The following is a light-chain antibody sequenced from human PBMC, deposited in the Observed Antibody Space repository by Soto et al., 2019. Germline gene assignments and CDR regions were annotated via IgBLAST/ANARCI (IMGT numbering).Light chain of an antibody. CDR2: EDS. CDR1: SSDVGGYNL. CDR3: CSYAGPYTWV. J-gene: IGLJ3*02. V-gene: IGLV2-23*01. Sequence: QSALTQPASVSGSPGQSITIYCTGTSSDVGGYNLVSWYQHHPGKAPKVMIYEDSERPSGVSNRFSGSKSGNTASLTISGLQAEDEADYYCCSYAGPYTWVFGGGTKQTVL.